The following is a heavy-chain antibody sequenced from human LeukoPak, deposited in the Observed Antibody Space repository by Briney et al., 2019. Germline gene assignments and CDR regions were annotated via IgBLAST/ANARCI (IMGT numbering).Heavy chain of an antibody. CDR3: ARDLLVGATYNSVGY. J-gene: IGHJ4*02. CDR1: GFTFSSYA. V-gene: IGHV3-23*01. D-gene: IGHD1-26*01. CDR2: ISGSGGST. Sequence: GGSLRLSCAASGFTFSSYAMSWVRQAPGKGLEWVSAISGSGGSTYYADSVKGRFTISRDNSKNTLYLQMNSLRAEDTAVYYCARDLLVGATYNSVGYWGQGTLVTVSS.